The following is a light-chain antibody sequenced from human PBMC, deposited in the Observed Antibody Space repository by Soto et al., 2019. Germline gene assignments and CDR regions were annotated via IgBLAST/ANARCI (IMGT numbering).Light chain of an antibody. V-gene: IGKV1-12*01. CDR1: QCIKNW. Sequence: DIQMTQSPSYVSASVGDRVTITCRASQCIKNWLAWYQQKXXXAPNLLIYTGSSLQIGVPSRFSGRGSGTDLTLTINSLQPEDFATYYCKQAASFPITFGHGTRLEIK. J-gene: IGKJ5*01. CDR2: TGS. CDR3: KQAASFPIT.